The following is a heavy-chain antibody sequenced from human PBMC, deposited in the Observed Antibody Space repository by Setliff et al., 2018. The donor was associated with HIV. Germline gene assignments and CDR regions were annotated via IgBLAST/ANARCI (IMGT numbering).Heavy chain of an antibody. CDR1: GYSISSGYY. CDR3: TRDLNLPGGEDFDF. CDR2: LSGDSNHI. V-gene: IGHV3-21*01. J-gene: IGHJ3*01. D-gene: IGHD2-2*01. Sequence: ETLSLTCAVSGYSISSGYYWGWIRQPPGKGLEWVSSLSGDSNHIYYADSVKGRFTISRDNAKNSVYLQMNSLRAEDTAMYYCTRDLNLPGGEDFDFWGQGTMVTVSS.